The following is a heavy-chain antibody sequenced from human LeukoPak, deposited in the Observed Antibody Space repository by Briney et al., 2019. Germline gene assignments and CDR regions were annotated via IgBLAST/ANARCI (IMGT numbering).Heavy chain of an antibody. CDR1: GFSLSTSGVG. J-gene: IGHJ6*04. Sequence: GFGPTLVKPTQALTLTCTFSGFSLSTSGVGVGWIRQPPGKALEWLALIYWDDDKRYSPSLKSRLTITKDTSKNQVVLTMTNMDPVDTATYYCAQGIIQLWPQVWGKGTTVTVSS. V-gene: IGHV2-5*02. CDR2: IYWDDDK. D-gene: IGHD5-18*01. CDR3: AQGIIQLWPQV.